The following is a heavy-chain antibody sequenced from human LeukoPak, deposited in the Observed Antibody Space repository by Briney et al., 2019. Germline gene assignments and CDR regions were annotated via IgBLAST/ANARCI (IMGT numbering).Heavy chain of an antibody. V-gene: IGHV4-61*08. J-gene: IGHJ4*02. CDR3: ARGIIQYSYGYQHYFDY. CDR1: GVSISSGDKY. CDR2: IYYSGST. D-gene: IGHD5-18*01. Sequence: PSETLSLTCTVSGVSISSGDKYWGWIRQPPGKGLEWIGYIYYSGSTNYNPSLKSRVTISVDTSKNQFSLKLSSVTAADTAVYYCARGIIQYSYGYQHYFDYWGQGTQVTVSS.